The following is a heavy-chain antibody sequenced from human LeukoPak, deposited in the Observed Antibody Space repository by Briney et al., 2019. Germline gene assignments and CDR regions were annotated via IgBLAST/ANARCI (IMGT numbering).Heavy chain of an antibody. V-gene: IGHV4-59*01. CDR3: ARAFSGRGDAFDI. CDR1: GGSIGSYY. D-gene: IGHD6-19*01. CDR2: IYYTGST. J-gene: IGHJ3*02. Sequence: PSETLSLTCTVSGGSIGSYYWSWVRQPPGKGLEWIGYIYYTGSTDSNPSLKSRATISVDTSKNQSSQKLSSVTAADTAVYYCARAFSGRGDAFDIWGQGTMVTVSS.